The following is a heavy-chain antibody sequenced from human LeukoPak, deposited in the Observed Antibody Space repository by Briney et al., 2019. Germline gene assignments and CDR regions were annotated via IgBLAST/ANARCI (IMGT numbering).Heavy chain of an antibody. V-gene: IGHV4-39*01. CDR3: ARHRRYCSGGVCYIYYFGY. J-gene: IGHJ4*02. CDR2: MYYSGST. D-gene: IGHD2-8*02. Sequence: PETLSPTCAVSGGSISSSAYYWGWIRRPPEKGLEWIGTMYYSGSTYYNPSLKSRVAISVDTSKNQFSLKLSSATAADTAVYHCARHRRYCSGGVCYIYYFGYWGQGTLVTVSS. CDR1: GGSISSSAYY.